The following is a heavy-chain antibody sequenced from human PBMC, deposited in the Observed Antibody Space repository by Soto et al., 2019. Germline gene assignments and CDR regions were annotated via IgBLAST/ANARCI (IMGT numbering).Heavy chain of an antibody. Sequence: LRLSCAASGFTFSNHGMHWVRQAPGMGLVRASRINSDGSATTYAASVKGRFTISRDNAKNKLYLQMNSLRVEDTAVYYCASGPRRNTSWFAPWGQGTLVTAPQ. CDR3: ASGPRRNTSWFAP. D-gene: IGHD1-1*01. CDR1: GFTFSNHG. CDR2: INSDGSAT. J-gene: IGHJ5*02. V-gene: IGHV3-74*01.